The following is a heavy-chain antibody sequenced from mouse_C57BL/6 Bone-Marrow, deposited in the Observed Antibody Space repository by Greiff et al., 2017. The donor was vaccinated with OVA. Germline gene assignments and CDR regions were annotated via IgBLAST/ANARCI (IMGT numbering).Heavy chain of an antibody. D-gene: IGHD3-3*01. CDR3: ARRGKGTRDFDV. Sequence: VQLKESGPELVKPGASVKIPCKASGYTFTDYNMDWVKQSHGKSLEWIGDINPNNGGTIYNQKFKGKATLTVDKSSSTAYMELRSLTSEDTAVYYCARRGKGTRDFDVWGTGTTVTVSS. CDR1: GYTFTDYN. CDR2: INPNNGGT. V-gene: IGHV1-18*01. J-gene: IGHJ1*03.